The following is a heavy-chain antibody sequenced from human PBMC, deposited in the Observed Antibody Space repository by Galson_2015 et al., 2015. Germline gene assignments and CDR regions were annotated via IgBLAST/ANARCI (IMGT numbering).Heavy chain of an antibody. J-gene: IGHJ4*02. Sequence: SLRLSCAASGFSFSGSAMHWVRQVSGKGLEWVGHIRSRGNNYATAYAASVKGRFTISRDDSKNTAYLQMNSLKTEDTAVYYCTRTVTGTTGVGPDYWGQGTLVTVSS. CDR1: GFSFSGSA. CDR3: TRTVTGTTGVGPDY. D-gene: IGHD1-20*01. V-gene: IGHV3-73*01. CDR2: IRSRGNNYAT.